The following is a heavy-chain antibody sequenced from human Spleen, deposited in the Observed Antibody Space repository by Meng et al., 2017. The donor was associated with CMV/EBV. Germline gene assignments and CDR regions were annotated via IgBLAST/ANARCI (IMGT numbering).Heavy chain of an antibody. CDR3: ARVIRYCSSTSCHLSGMDV. D-gene: IGHD2-2*01. J-gene: IGHJ6*02. Sequence: SETLSLTCAVSGASITTTKWWTWVRQPPGKGLEWVGEIDHSGNSNSNPSLKSRLTLSLDTSKNHLSLRMTSVTAEDTAVYYCARVIRYCSSTSCHLSGMDVWGQGTTVTVSS. V-gene: IGHV4-4*02. CDR2: IDHSGNS. CDR1: GASITTTKW.